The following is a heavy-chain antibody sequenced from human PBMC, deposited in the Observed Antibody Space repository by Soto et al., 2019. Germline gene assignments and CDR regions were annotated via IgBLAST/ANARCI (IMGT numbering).Heavy chain of an antibody. Sequence: QVQLQESGPGLVKPSETLSLTCTVSGGSISSYYWSWIRQPPGKGLEWIGYIYYSGSTNYNPSLKSRVTISIAPSKNQFSLKLSSVTAADTAMYDCARGGGVIAAAGRQPTGFDPWGQGTLVTVSS. D-gene: IGHD6-13*01. J-gene: IGHJ5*02. V-gene: IGHV4-59*01. CDR2: IYYSGST. CDR3: ARGGGVIAAAGRQPTGFDP. CDR1: GGSISSYY.